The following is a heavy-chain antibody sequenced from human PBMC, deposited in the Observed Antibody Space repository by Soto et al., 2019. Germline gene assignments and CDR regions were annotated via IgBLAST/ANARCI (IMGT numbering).Heavy chain of an antibody. CDR1: GLPFSSYG. V-gene: IGHV3-33*01. Sequence: PGGSLRLSCAASGLPFSSYGMHWVRQAPGKGLEWVAVIWYDGSNEYYADSVKGRFTISRDNSKNTLYLQMNSLRAEDTAVYYCASTSYCSSTSCYYYGMDVWGQGTTVTAP. J-gene: IGHJ6*02. CDR2: IWYDGSNE. CDR3: ASTSYCSSTSCYYYGMDV. D-gene: IGHD2-2*01.